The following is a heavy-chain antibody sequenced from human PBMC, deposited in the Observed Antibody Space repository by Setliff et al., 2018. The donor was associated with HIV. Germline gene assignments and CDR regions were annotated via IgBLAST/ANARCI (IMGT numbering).Heavy chain of an antibody. CDR3: ARVDGFNNYDSGGLDY. CDR1: GYTFSSYG. CDR2: ISLHNDNT. V-gene: IGHV1-18*01. D-gene: IGHD3-3*01. J-gene: IGHJ4*02. Sequence: GASVKVSCKASGYTFSSYGISWVRQAPGQGPEWLGWISLHNDNTNYAQKFQGRVTMTADTSTNTVYVDLRSLRSDDTAVYHCARVDGFNNYDSGGLDYWGQGTLVTVSS.